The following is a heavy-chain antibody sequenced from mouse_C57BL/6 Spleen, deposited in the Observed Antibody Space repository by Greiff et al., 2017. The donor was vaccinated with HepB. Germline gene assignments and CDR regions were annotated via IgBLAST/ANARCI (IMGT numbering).Heavy chain of an antibody. J-gene: IGHJ2*01. V-gene: IGHV1-64*01. CDR3: ARSVYYYGSSPFDY. Sequence: QVQLQQPGAELVKPGASVKLSCKASGYTFTSYWMHWVKQRPGQGLEWIGMIHPNSGSTNYNEKLKSKATLTVDKSSSTAYMQLSSLTSEDSAVYYCARSVYYYGSSPFDYWGQGTTLTVSS. D-gene: IGHD1-1*01. CDR1: GYTFTSYW. CDR2: IHPNSGST.